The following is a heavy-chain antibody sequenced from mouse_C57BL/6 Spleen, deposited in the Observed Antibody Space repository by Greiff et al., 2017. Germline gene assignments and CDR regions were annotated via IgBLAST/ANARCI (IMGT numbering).Heavy chain of an antibody. Sequence: QVQLQQPGAELVRPGSSVKLSCKASGYTFTSYWMHWVKQRPIQGLEWIGNIDPSDSETHYNQKFKDKATLTVDKSSSTAYMQLSSLTSEDAAVYYCARGGSGYPFAYWGQGTLVTVSA. J-gene: IGHJ3*01. CDR2: IDPSDSET. CDR1: GYTFTSYW. CDR3: ARGGSGYPFAY. D-gene: IGHD3-2*02. V-gene: IGHV1-52*01.